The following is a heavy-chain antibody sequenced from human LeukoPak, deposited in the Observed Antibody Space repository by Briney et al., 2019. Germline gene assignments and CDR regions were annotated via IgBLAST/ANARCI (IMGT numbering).Heavy chain of an antibody. J-gene: IGHJ4*02. V-gene: IGHV1-46*01. CDR1: GYTFTSYY. CDR3: ARGDYGDVLDY. Sequence: ASVKVSCKASGYTFTSYYMHWVRQAPGQGLEWMGIINPSVGSTDYAQKFQGRVTMTRDTSTNTVYMELSSLRSEDTAVYYCARGDYGDVLDYWGQGTLVTVSS. D-gene: IGHD4-17*01. CDR2: INPSVGST.